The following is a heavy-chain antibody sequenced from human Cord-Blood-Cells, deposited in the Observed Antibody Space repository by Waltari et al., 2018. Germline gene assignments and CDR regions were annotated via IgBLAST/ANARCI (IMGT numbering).Heavy chain of an antibody. Sequence: QLQLQESGPGLVKPSETLSLTCTVSGGSISSSSYYWGWIRQPPGKGLEWIGSIYYSGSTYYNPPLKSRVTISVDTSKNQFSLKLSSVTAADTAVYYCARHPGGYDILTGYYINWFDPWGQGTLVTVSS. D-gene: IGHD3-9*01. V-gene: IGHV4-39*07. CDR1: GGSISSSSYY. CDR3: ARHPGGYDILTGYYINWFDP. CDR2: IYYSGST. J-gene: IGHJ5*02.